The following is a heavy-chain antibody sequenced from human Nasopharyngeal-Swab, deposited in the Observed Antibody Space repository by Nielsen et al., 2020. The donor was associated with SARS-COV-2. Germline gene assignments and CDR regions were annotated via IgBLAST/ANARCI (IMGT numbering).Heavy chain of an antibody. CDR2: ISWDGGST. Sequence: GGSLRLSCAASGFTFDDYTMHWVRQAPGKGLEWVSLISWDGGSTFYADSVKGRFTISRDNSKTSLYLQMNSLRTEDTALYYCAKDNSLVRGFYYYGMDVWGQGTTVTVSS. CDR1: GFTFDDYT. J-gene: IGHJ6*02. CDR3: AKDNSLVRGFYYYGMDV. V-gene: IGHV3-43*01. D-gene: IGHD6-6*01.